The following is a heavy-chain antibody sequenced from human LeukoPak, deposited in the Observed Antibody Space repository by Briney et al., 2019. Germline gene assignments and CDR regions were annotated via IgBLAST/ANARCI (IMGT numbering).Heavy chain of an antibody. CDR1: GGSISSYY. Sequence: SETLSLTCTVSGGSISSYYWSWIRQPPGKGLEWTGYIYYSGSTNYNPSLKSRVTISVDTSKNQFSLKLSSVTAADTAVYYCARYLNYDFWSGYFVDAFDIWGQGTMVTVSS. CDR3: ARYLNYDFWSGYFVDAFDI. D-gene: IGHD3-3*01. CDR2: IYYSGST. V-gene: IGHV4-59*01. J-gene: IGHJ3*02.